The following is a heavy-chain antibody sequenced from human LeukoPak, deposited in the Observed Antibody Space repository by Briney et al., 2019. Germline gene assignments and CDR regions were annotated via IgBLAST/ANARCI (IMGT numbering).Heavy chain of an antibody. D-gene: IGHD6-13*01. J-gene: IGHJ5*02. Sequence: GGSLRLSCAASGFTFSSYSMNWVRQAPGKGLEWVSSISSSSSYIYYADSVKGRFTISRDNAKNSLYLQMNSLRAEDTAVYYCGRVAAAGNWFDPWGQGTLVTVSS. CDR3: GRVAAAGNWFDP. CDR2: ISSSSSYI. V-gene: IGHV3-21*01. CDR1: GFTFSSYS.